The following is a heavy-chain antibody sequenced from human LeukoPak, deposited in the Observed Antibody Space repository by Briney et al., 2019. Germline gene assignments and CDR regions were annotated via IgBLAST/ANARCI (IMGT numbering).Heavy chain of an antibody. CDR2: ISYDGSNK. Sequence: PGGSLRLSCAASGFTFSSYGMHWVRQAPGKGLEWVAVISYDGSNKYYADSAKGRFTISRDNSKNTLYLQMNSLRAEDTAVYYPTRDGFDYWGQGTLVTVS. V-gene: IGHV3-30*03. CDR1: GFTFSSYG. CDR3: TRDGFDY. J-gene: IGHJ4*02.